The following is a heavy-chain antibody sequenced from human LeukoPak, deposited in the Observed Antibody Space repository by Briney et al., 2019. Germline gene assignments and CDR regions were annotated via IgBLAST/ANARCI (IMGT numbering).Heavy chain of an antibody. V-gene: IGHV3-23*01. CDR3: AKHSGNYYFDY. CDR1: GFTFSSYA. Sequence: GGSLXLSCAASGFTFSSYAMSWVGQAPGKGRVWVSSISGGACRTYSPDSVKAPFSISRDNSKNTLYLQMNSLRAEDTAVYYCAKHSGNYYFDYWGQGTLVTVSS. D-gene: IGHD1-26*01. CDR2: ISGGACRT. J-gene: IGHJ4*02.